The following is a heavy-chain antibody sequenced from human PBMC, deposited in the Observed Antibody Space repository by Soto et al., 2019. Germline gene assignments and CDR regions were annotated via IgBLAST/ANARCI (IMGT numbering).Heavy chain of an antibody. CDR1: GGSISSSSYY. J-gene: IGHJ6*02. Sequence: PSETLSLTCTVSGGSISSSSYYWGWFRQPPGKGLEWIGSIFYSGSTYYNPSLKSRVTISVDTSKNQFSLKLSSVTAADTAVYYCARHLTYCSAGSCYSDFPYYGMDVWGQGTTVT. CDR3: ARHLTYCSAGSCYSDFPYYGMDV. D-gene: IGHD2-15*01. V-gene: IGHV4-39*01. CDR2: IFYSGST.